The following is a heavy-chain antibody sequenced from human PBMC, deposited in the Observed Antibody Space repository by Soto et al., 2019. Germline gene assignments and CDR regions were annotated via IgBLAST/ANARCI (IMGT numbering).Heavy chain of an antibody. V-gene: IGHV3-7*03. CDR2: IKQDGSEK. J-gene: IGHJ5*02. CDR3: ARTYYYDSSGYGP. D-gene: IGHD3-22*01. Sequence: HPGGSLRLSCAASGFTFSSYWMSWVRQAPGKGLEWVANIKQDGSEKYYVDSVKGRFTISRDNAKNSLYLQMNSLRAEDTAVYYCARTYYYDSSGYGPWGQGTLVTVSS. CDR1: GFTFSSYW.